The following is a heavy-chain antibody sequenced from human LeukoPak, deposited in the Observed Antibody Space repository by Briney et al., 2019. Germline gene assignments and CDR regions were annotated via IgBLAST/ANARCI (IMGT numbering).Heavy chain of an antibody. CDR2: ISSSGSTI. Sequence: GGSLRLSCAASGFTFSDYYMSWIRQAPGKGLEGVSYISSSGSTIYYAGSVKGRFTISRDNAKNSLYLQMNSLRAEDTAVYYCARDGGSVRPVDIVATGVDFDYWGQGTLVTVSS. J-gene: IGHJ4*02. CDR3: ARDGGSVRPVDIVATGVDFDY. CDR1: GFTFSDYY. V-gene: IGHV3-11*01. D-gene: IGHD5-12*01.